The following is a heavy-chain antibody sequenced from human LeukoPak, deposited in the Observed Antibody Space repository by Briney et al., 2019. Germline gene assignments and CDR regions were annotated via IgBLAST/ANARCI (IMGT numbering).Heavy chain of an antibody. Sequence: GGSLRLSCAASGFTFSSYGMHWVRQAPGKGLEWVAFIRYDGSNKYYADSVKGRFTISRDNSKNTLYLQMNSLRAEDMAVYYCAKDLLAVAVSYFDYWGQGTLVTVSS. CDR1: GFTFSSYG. V-gene: IGHV3-30*02. CDR2: IRYDGSNK. J-gene: IGHJ4*02. CDR3: AKDLLAVAVSYFDY. D-gene: IGHD6-19*01.